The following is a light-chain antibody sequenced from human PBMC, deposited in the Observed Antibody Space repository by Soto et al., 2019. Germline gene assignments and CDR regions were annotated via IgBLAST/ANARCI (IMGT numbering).Light chain of an antibody. J-gene: IGKJ2*01. CDR1: RSIRTN. Sequence: DIPMTQSPPSLSASIGDSVTITCRASRSIRTNLNWYQQKQGRAPKLLISGASTLERGVPSRFSGSGSGTDFTLTISSLQPEDFATFYCQQSYSDPRTFGQGTTLEFK. CDR2: GAS. V-gene: IGKV1-39*01. CDR3: QQSYSDPRT.